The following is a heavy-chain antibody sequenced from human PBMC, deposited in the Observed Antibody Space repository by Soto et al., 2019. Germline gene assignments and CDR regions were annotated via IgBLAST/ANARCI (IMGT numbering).Heavy chain of an antibody. J-gene: IGHJ5*02. Sequence: GGSLRLSCAASGFSFSSYGMHWVRQAPGKGLEWVAFIWYDGSDKYYADSVKGRFTISRDNSNNTLYLQMNSLRAEDTAMYYSASLARSAPWGQGTLVTVSS. CDR1: GFSFSSYG. V-gene: IGHV3-33*03. CDR2: IWYDGSDK. D-gene: IGHD3-3*02. CDR3: ASLARSAP.